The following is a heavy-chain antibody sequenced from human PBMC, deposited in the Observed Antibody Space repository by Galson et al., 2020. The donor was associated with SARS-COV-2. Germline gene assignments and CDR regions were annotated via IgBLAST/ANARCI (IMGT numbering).Heavy chain of an antibody. J-gene: IGHJ6*03. Sequence: GGSLRLSCAASGFTFSDYYMSWIRQAPGKGLEWVSYISSSSSYTNYADSVKGRFTISRDNAKNSLYLQMNSLRAEDTAVYYCAGESVAGSYYMDVWGKGTTVTVSS. V-gene: IGHV3-11*06. CDR3: AGESVAGSYYMDV. CDR1: GFTFSDYY. CDR2: ISSSSSYT. D-gene: IGHD2-15*01.